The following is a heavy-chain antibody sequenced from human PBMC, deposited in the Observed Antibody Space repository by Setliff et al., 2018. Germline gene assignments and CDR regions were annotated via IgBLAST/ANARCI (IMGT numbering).Heavy chain of an antibody. J-gene: IGHJ5*02. V-gene: IGHV4-39*07. CDR3: ARAAKYDSSGYYGFWFDP. CDR1: GDSIARSYLY. CDR2: MYYSGKT. D-gene: IGHD3-22*01. Sequence: PSETLSLTCTVSGDSIARSYLYWSWIRQPPGKGLEWIATMYYSGKTFYIPSLQNRVTISADTSKNQFSLKLSSVTAADTAVYYCARAAKYDSSGYYGFWFDPWGQGTLVTVSS.